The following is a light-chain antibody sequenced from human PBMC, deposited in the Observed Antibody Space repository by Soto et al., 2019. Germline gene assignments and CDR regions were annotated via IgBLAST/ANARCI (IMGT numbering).Light chain of an antibody. CDR2: GNS. CDR1: SSNIGAGYD. J-gene: IGLJ2*01. CDR3: QSYDSILSGVV. Sequence: QSVLTQPPSVSGAPGQRVTISCTGSSSNIGAGYDVHWYQQLPGTAPKLLIYGNSKRPSGVTDRYSGSKSGTSASLAITGLQAEDEADYYCQSYDSILSGVVFGGGTKLTVL. V-gene: IGLV1-40*01.